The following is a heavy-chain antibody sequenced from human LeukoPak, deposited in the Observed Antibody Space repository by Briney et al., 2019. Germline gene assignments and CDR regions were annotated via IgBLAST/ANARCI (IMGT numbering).Heavy chain of an antibody. Sequence: GALRLSCAASGFTFDDYGMSWIRQAPGKGLEWVSYISSNGYTIYYADSVKGRFTISRDNANNSLYLQMNSLRAEDTAVYYCARGSTIFILPDWGQGTLVTVSS. D-gene: IGHD3-9*01. V-gene: IGHV3-11*04. CDR1: GFTFDDYG. J-gene: IGHJ4*02. CDR3: ARGSTIFILPD. CDR2: ISSNGYTI.